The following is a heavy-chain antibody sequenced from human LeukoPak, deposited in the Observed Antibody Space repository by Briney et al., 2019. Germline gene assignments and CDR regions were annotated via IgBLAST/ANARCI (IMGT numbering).Heavy chain of an antibody. J-gene: IGHJ4*02. CDR1: GDSISSSRDY. CDR3: ARLERSGSYFLQV. V-gene: IGHV4-39*01. D-gene: IGHD3-10*01. CDR2: VYYSGST. Sequence: SETLSLTCTVSGDSISSSRDYWGWIRQPPGKGLEWIGSVYYSGSTDYNPSPKSRCTMSVETSKKQFSLNLCSVTAEETAVYFCARLERSGSYFLQVWGQGTLVTVSS.